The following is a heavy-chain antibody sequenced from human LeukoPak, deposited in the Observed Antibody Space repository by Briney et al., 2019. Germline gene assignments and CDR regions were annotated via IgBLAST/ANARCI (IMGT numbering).Heavy chain of an antibody. CDR1: GGSISSYY. V-gene: IGHV4-4*07. CDR3: AIDLLDYGGNSVLGY. Sequence: PSETLSLTCTVSGGSISSYYWSWIRQPAGKGLEWIVRIYTSGSTNYNPSLKSRVTMSVDTSRNQFSLKLSSVTAADTAVYYFAIDLLDYGGNSVLGYWGQGTLVSVSS. D-gene: IGHD4-23*01. CDR2: IYTSGST. J-gene: IGHJ4*02.